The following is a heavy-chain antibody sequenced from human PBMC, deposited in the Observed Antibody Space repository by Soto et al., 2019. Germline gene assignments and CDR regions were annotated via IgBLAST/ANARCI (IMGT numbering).Heavy chain of an antibody. D-gene: IGHD5-12*01. J-gene: IGHJ4*02. CDR2: IWPDGSRK. Sequence: GGSLRLSGAASGFTFSTYTINWVRQAPGKGLEWVALIWPDGSRKYYADSVKGRFTISRDNSRNTLYLQMNSLRAEDTAIYYCAKDSRPDSGYDLDSWGQGTLVTVSS. V-gene: IGHV3-33*06. CDR1: GFTFSTYT. CDR3: AKDSRPDSGYDLDS.